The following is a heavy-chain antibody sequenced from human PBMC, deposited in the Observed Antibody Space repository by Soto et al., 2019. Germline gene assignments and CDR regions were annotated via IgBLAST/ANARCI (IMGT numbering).Heavy chain of an antibody. CDR2: IIPIFGTA. CDR3: ARDPSYYYDSSGYPPDYYGMDV. Sequence: SVKVSCKASGGTFSSYAISWVRQAPGQGLEWMGGIIPIFGTANYAQKFQGRVTITADESTSTAYMELSSLRSEDTAVYYCARDPSYYYDSSGYPPDYYGMDVWGQGTTVTVSS. D-gene: IGHD3-22*01. CDR1: GGTFSSYA. J-gene: IGHJ6*02. V-gene: IGHV1-69*13.